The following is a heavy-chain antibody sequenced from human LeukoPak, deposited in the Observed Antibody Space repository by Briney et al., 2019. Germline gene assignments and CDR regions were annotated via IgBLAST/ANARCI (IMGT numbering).Heavy chain of an antibody. D-gene: IGHD3-10*01. CDR3: ASHRGVTAAFDI. CDR1: GGSFSGYY. V-gene: IGHV4-34*01. J-gene: IGHJ3*02. Sequence: PSETLSLTCAVYGGSFSGYYWSWIRQPPGKGLEWIGEINHSGSTNFNPSLKSRVTISVDTSKNRFSLKLSSVTAANTAVYYCASHRGVTAAFDIWGQGTMVTVSS. CDR2: INHSGST.